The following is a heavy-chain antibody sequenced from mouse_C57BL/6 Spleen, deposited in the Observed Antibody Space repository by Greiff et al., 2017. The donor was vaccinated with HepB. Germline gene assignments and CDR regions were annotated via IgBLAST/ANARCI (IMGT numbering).Heavy chain of an antibody. Sequence: QVQLKESGPELVKPGASVKISCKASGYAFSSSWMNWVKQRPGKGLEWIGRIYPGDGDTNYNGKFKGKATLTADKSSSTAYMQLSSLTSEDSAVYFCARHVYSNPYWYFDVWGTGTTVTVSS. CDR2: IYPGDGDT. CDR3: ARHVYSNPYWYFDV. V-gene: IGHV1-82*01. CDR1: GYAFSSSW. D-gene: IGHD2-5*01. J-gene: IGHJ1*03.